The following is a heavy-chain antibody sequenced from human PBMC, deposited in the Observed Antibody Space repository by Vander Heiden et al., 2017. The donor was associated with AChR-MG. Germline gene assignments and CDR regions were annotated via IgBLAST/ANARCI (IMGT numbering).Heavy chain of an antibody. V-gene: IGHV1-8*01. CDR1: GYTFTSYD. J-gene: IGHJ6*02. CDR2: MNPNSGNT. CDR3: ARGTLWFGELLTYYYYGMDV. Sequence: QVQLVQSGAEVKKPGASVKVSCKASGYTFTSYDINWVRQATGQGLEWMGWMNPNSGNTGYAQKFQGRVTMTRNTSISTAYMGLSSLRSEDTAVYYCARGTLWFGELLTYYYYGMDVWGQGTTVTVSS. D-gene: IGHD3-10*01.